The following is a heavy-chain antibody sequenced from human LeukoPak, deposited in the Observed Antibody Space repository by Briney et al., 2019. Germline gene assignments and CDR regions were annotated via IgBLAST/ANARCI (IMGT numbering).Heavy chain of an antibody. V-gene: IGHV3-23*01. CDR2: ISGSGGST. CDR1: GFTFSSYA. J-gene: IGHJ4*02. CDR3: AKDRDYGDYSDY. D-gene: IGHD4-17*01. Sequence: GGSLRLSCAASGFTFSSYAMSWVRQAPGKGLEWVSAISGSGGSTYYADPVKGRFTISRDNSKNTLYLQMNSLRAEDTAVYYCAKDRDYGDYSDYWGQGTLVTVSS.